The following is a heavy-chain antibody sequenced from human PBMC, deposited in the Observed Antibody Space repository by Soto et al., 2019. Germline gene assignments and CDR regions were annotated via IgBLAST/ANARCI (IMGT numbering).Heavy chain of an antibody. CDR3: ARIITIFGVVPQDWFDP. CDR2: IYYSGST. D-gene: IGHD3-3*01. V-gene: IGHV4-39*01. CDR1: GGSISSSSYY. Sequence: SETLSLTCTVSGGSISSSSYYWGWIRQPPGKGLEWIGSIYYSGSTYYNPSLKSRVTISIDTSKNQFSLKLSSVTAADTAVYYCARIITIFGVVPQDWFDPWGQGTLVTVSS. J-gene: IGHJ5*02.